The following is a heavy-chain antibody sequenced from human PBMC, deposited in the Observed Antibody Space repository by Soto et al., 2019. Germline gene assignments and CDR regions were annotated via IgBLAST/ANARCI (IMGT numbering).Heavy chain of an antibody. J-gene: IGHJ6*02. V-gene: IGHV1-69*13. CDR2: IIPIFGTA. CDR3: ARQGAARPGYYYGMDV. Sequence: SVKVSFKASGGTFISYAISWVRQAPGQGLEWMGGIIPIFGTANYAQKFQGRVTITADESTSTAYMELSSLRSEDTAVYYCARQGAARPGYYYGMDVWGQGTTVTVSS. D-gene: IGHD6-6*01. CDR1: GGTFISYA.